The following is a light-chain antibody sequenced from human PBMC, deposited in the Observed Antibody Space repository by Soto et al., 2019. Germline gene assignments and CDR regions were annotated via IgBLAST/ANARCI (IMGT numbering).Light chain of an antibody. CDR3: QQYGSSPPLT. CDR1: QSVSSSY. J-gene: IGKJ4*01. Sequence: EIVLTQSPGTLSLSPGERATLSCRASQSVSSSYLAWYQQKTGQAPRLLIYGASSRATGIPDRFSGSGSGTDFTRTISRLETEDFAVYYCQQYGSSPPLTFGGGTKVEIK. V-gene: IGKV3-20*01. CDR2: GAS.